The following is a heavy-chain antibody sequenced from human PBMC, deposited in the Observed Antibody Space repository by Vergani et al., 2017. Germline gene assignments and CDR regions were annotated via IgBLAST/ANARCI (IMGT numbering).Heavy chain of an antibody. Sequence: EVELLDSGGKVVRPGGSLRLSCVASDFKFDQFGMMWVRQSPGKGPEWVAGISYNGLDVGYSESVEGRFTISRDKSKNSLFLQMNNVRAEDTASYHCALGALYSFYYFMDVWRKGTTVKVSS. J-gene: IGHJ6*03. V-gene: IGHV3-20*01. CDR1: DFKFDQFG. CDR2: ISYNGLDV. D-gene: IGHD3-10*02. CDR3: ALGALYSFYYFMDV.